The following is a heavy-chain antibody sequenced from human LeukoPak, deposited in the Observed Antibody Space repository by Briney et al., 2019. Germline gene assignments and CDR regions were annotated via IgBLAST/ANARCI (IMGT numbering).Heavy chain of an antibody. D-gene: IGHD3-22*01. V-gene: IGHV3-7*01. CDR2: IEPNGSDK. J-gene: IGHJ4*02. CDR1: GFSFSTYW. Sequence: GGSLRLSCAASGFSFSTYWMTWVRQAPGQGLEWVANIEPNGSDKYYVDSVKGRFTISRDNAKNSLYLQMHSLRVEDTAVYYCARDYYGSSGYYPHDYWGQGSLVTVSS. CDR3: ARDYYGSSGYYPHDY.